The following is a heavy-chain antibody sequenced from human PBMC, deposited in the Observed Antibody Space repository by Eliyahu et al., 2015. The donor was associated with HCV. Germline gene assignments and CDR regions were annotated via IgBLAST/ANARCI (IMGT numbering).Heavy chain of an antibody. J-gene: IGHJ3*02. CDR2: IYSSGST. CDR3: ARGGYSKVDAFDI. V-gene: IGHV4-59*12. Sequence: QVQLQESGPGLVKPSEILSLTCTVXGGSINXYFWGXIRQPPGXGLEWVGYIYSSGSTTSNPSLKSRLTMLVDTSKNQVSLKLRSVTAADTAVYYCARGGYSKVDAFDIWGQGTMVSVSS. CDR1: GGSINXYF. D-gene: IGHD5-24*01.